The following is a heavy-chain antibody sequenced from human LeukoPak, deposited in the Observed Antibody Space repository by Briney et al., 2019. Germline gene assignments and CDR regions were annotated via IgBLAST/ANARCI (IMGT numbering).Heavy chain of an antibody. Sequence: SGTLSLTCTVSGGSISSGSYYWSWIRQPAGKGLEWIGRMSSSGISTYSPSLKSRVTISIDTSRNQFSMNLNSVTAADTAVYYCAKGAGPPWFDPWGQGTLVTVSS. D-gene: IGHD6-19*01. CDR3: AKGAGPPWFDP. CDR2: MSSSGIS. J-gene: IGHJ5*02. CDR1: GGSISSGSYY. V-gene: IGHV4-61*02.